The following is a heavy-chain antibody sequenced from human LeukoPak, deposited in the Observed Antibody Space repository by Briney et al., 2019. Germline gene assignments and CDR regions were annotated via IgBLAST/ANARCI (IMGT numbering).Heavy chain of an antibody. J-gene: IGHJ4*02. Sequence: GSLRLSCAASGFTFSDYSMNWVRQAPGKGLEWVSYISSSSNTIHYADSVKGRFTISRDNAKNSLYLQMNSLRAEDTAVYYCARPYYYDSSGYYFDYWGQGTLVTVSS. CDR1: GFTFSDYS. CDR2: ISSSSNTI. CDR3: ARPYYYDSSGYYFDY. D-gene: IGHD3-22*01. V-gene: IGHV3-48*01.